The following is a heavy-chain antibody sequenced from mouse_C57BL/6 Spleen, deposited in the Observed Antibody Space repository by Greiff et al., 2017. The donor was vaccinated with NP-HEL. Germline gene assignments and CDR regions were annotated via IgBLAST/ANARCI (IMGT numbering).Heavy chain of an antibody. CDR1: GFTFSDYY. Sequence: EVKVVESGGGLVQPGGSLKLSCAASGFTFSDYYMYWVRQTPEKRLEWVAYISNGGGSTYYPDTVKGRFTISRDNAKNTLYLQMSRLKSEDTAMYYCARPLYYDYDGYFDVWGTGTTVTVSS. D-gene: IGHD2-4*01. CDR2: ISNGGGST. CDR3: ARPLYYDYDGYFDV. V-gene: IGHV5-12*01. J-gene: IGHJ1*03.